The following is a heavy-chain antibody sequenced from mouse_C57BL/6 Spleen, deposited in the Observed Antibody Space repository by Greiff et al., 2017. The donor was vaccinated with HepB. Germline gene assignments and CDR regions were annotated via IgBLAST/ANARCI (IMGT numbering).Heavy chain of an antibody. CDR2: ISDGGSYT. D-gene: IGHD1-1*01. CDR3: ARDYYGSSPWFAY. CDR1: GFTFSSYA. Sequence: EVQLVESGGGLVKPGGSLKLSCAASGFTFSSYAMSWVRQTPEKRLEWVATISDGGSYTYYPDNVKGRCTISRDNAKNNLYLQMSHLKSEDTAMYYCARDYYGSSPWFAYWGQGTLVTVSA. V-gene: IGHV5-4*01. J-gene: IGHJ3*01.